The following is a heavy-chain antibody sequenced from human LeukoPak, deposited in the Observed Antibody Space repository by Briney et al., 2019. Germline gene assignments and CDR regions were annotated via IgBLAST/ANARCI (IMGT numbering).Heavy chain of an antibody. Sequence: GGSLRLSCAASGFTFSSYGMSWVRQAPGKGLEWVSNIKEGGNEKYYVDSVKGRFTISRDNAKNSLYLQMNSLRAEDTAVYYCATEYCTDKGHFDLWGRGTMVTVSS. CDR3: ATEYCTDKGHFDL. J-gene: IGHJ2*01. CDR2: IKEGGNEK. V-gene: IGHV3-7*02. CDR1: GFTFSSYG. D-gene: IGHD2-8*02.